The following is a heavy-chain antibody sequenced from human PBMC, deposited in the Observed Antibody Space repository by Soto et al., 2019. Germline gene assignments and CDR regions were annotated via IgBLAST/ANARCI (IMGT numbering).Heavy chain of an antibody. CDR1: RFTFSSYA. D-gene: IGHD4-17*01. CDR3: TKDTEVVYGNFDS. Sequence: PGGSLTLACAASRFTFSSYAMNWVRQAPRKGLELVSTNRNNVDDTYYAASVKGRSTIYRDNTKSTVYLHLNSLRDENTVLYYCTKDTEVVYGNFDSWGQGTLVTVSS. CDR2: NRNNVDDT. V-gene: IGHV3-23*01. J-gene: IGHJ4*02.